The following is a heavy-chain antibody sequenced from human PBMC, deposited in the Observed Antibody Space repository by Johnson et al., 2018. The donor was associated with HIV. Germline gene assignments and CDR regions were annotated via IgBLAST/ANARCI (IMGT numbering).Heavy chain of an antibody. Sequence: QVQLVESGVGVFQPGRSLRLSCSASGFNFSSYRMHWVRQAPGKGLEWVAVISDDGSNKYYAESVKGRFTISRDNSKNTLYLQMNSLRVEDTAVYYCAKELAADGVDAFDIWGQGTMVTVS. CDR1: GFNFSSYR. V-gene: IGHV3-33*05. J-gene: IGHJ3*02. CDR3: AKELAADGVDAFDI. CDR2: ISDDGSNK. D-gene: IGHD6-13*01.